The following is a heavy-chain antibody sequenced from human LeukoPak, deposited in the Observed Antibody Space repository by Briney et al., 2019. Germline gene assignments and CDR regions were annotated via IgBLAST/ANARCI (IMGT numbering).Heavy chain of an antibody. CDR3: ARDRITIFGVATDHYFDY. J-gene: IGHJ4*02. CDR2: IYHSGST. V-gene: IGHV4-30-2*01. CDR1: GGSISSDF. D-gene: IGHD3-3*01. Sequence: SETLSLTCVISGGSISSDFWSWIRQPPGKGLEWIGYIYHSGSTYYNPSLKSRVTISVDRSKNQFSLKLSSVTAADTAVYYCARDRITIFGVATDHYFDYWGQGTLVTVSS.